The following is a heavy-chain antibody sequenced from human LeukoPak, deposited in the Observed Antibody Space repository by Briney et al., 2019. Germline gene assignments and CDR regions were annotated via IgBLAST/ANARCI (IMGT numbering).Heavy chain of an antibody. J-gene: IGHJ6*03. Sequence: SESLSLTCTVSGGSISGGGYYWNWIRQPAGKGLEWIGRTHTSGSTNYNPSLKSRVTISVDTSKNQFSLKLSSVTAADTAVYYCARDSEDDFWSGYHYMDVWGKGTTVTVSS. D-gene: IGHD3-3*01. V-gene: IGHV4-61*02. CDR2: THTSGST. CDR3: ARDSEDDFWSGYHYMDV. CDR1: GGSISGGGYY.